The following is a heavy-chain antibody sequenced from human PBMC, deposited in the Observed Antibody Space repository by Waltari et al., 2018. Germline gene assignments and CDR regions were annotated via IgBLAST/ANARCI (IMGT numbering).Heavy chain of an antibody. CDR3: ATRIPSDHSGSFYYYGMDV. J-gene: IGHJ6*02. V-gene: IGHV1-2*06. CDR1: GYTLTSYY. Sequence: QVQLVQSGAEVKKPGASVKVSCKASGYTLTSYYMHWVRQAPGQGLEWMGRINPNSGDTNYARKFQDRVTMTRDTSVNTAYMVVGRLTSDDTAVYFCATRIPSDHSGSFYYYGMDVWGQGTTVTVSS. CDR2: INPNSGDT. D-gene: IGHD6-6*01.